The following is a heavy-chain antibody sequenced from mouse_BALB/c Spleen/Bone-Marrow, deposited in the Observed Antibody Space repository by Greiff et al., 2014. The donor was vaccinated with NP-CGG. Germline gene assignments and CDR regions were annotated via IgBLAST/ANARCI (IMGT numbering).Heavy chain of an antibody. CDR1: GFNIKDTY. Sequence: VQLQQSGAELVKPGASVKLSCTAPGFNIKDTYMHWVKQRPEQGLEWIGRIDPANGNTKYDPKFQGKATITADTSSNTAYLQLSSLTSEDTAVYYCATYYYGSSWGFAYWGQGTLVTVSA. CDR3: ATYYYGSSWGFAY. V-gene: IGHV14-3*02. J-gene: IGHJ3*01. CDR2: IDPANGNT. D-gene: IGHD1-1*01.